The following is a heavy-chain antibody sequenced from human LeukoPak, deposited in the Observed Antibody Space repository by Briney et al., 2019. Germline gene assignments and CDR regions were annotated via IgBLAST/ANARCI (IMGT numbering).Heavy chain of an antibody. V-gene: IGHV3-23*01. J-gene: IGHJ4*02. CDR3: AKDQFLGRNDW. Sequence: GGSLRLSCAASGFTFSSYAMSWVRQAPGKGLEWVSAISNSGGSTYYADSVKGRFTISRDNSKNTLYLQMNSLRAEDTAIYYCAKDQFLGRNDWWGQGTLVTVSS. CDR1: GFTFSSYA. CDR2: ISNSGGST. D-gene: IGHD2-15*01.